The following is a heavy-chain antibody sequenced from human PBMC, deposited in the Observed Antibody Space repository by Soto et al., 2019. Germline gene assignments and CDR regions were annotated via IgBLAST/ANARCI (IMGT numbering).Heavy chain of an antibody. CDR2: INPNSGGT. Sequence: VSLKGSCKASGYSMTVDYMDCVRKAPGQGLEWMGWINPNSGGTNYAQKFQGRVTMTRDTSISTAYMELSRLRSDDTAVYYCARDPRITMVRGVIWGQGTLVTVSS. V-gene: IGHV1-2*02. J-gene: IGHJ4*02. CDR3: ARDPRITMVRGVI. D-gene: IGHD3-10*01. CDR1: GYSMTVDY.